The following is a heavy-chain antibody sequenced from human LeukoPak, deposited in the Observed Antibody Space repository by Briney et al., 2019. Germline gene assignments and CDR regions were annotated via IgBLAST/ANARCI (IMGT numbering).Heavy chain of an antibody. V-gene: IGHV3-30-3*01. CDR2: ISYDGSNK. CDR1: GFTFSSYA. Sequence: PGRCLRLSCAASGFTFSSYAMHWVRQAPGKGLEWVAVISYDGSNKYYADSVKGRFTISRDNSKNTLYLQMNSLRAEDTAVYYCAREAIQDEEVFDYWGQGTLVTVSS. D-gene: IGHD5-24*01. CDR3: AREAIQDEEVFDY. J-gene: IGHJ4*02.